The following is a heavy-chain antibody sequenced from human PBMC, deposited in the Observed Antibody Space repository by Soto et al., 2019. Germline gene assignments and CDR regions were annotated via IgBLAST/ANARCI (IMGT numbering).Heavy chain of an antibody. CDR3: AGAALGRGDTILNY. CDR1: GGTFSSYT. Sequence: SVKVSCKASGGTFSSYTISWVRQAPGQGLEWMGRTIPILGIANYAQKFQGRVTITADKSTSTAYMELSSLRSEDTAVYYYAGAALGRGDTILNYGGQETLVTFS. V-gene: IGHV1-69*02. D-gene: IGHD1-26*01. J-gene: IGHJ4*02. CDR2: TIPILGIA.